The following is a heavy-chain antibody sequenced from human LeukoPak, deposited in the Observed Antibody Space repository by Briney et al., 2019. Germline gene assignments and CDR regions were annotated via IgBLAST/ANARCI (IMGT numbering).Heavy chain of an antibody. CDR3: AGDIAVAGVSDY. J-gene: IGHJ4*02. CDR1: GFTFSNYA. Sequence: GGSLRLSCAASGFTFSNYALSWVRQAPGKGLEWVSTISASGGSTYYADSVKGRFTISRDISKSTLYLQMDSLRAEDTAVYYCAGDIAVAGVSDYWGQGTLVTVSS. D-gene: IGHD6-19*01. V-gene: IGHV3-23*01. CDR2: ISASGGST.